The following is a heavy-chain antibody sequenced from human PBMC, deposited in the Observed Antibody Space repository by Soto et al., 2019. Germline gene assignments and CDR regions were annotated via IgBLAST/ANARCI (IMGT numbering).Heavy chain of an antibody. Sequence: PSETLSLTCAVYGGSFSGYYWSWIRQPPGKGLEWIGEINHSGKTNYNPSIKSRVTISVDTSKNQFSLKLSSVTAADTAVYYCARGGQQRIYGMDVWGQGTTVTAP. V-gene: IGHV4-34*01. CDR2: INHSGKT. CDR3: ARGGQQRIYGMDV. J-gene: IGHJ6*02. D-gene: IGHD6-13*01. CDR1: GGSFSGYY.